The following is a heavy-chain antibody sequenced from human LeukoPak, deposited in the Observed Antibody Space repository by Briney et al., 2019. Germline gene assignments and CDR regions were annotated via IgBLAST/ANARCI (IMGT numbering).Heavy chain of an antibody. CDR3: ARAYNWNYFDY. D-gene: IGHD1-20*01. V-gene: IGHV4-59*01. CDR1: GGSISSYY. Sequence: SETLSLTCAVSGGSISSYYWSWIRQPPGKGLEWIGYISYSGSTNYNPSLKSRVTMSVDTSKNQFSLKLTSVTAADAAVYYCARAYNWNYFDYWGQGTLVTVSS. CDR2: ISYSGST. J-gene: IGHJ4*02.